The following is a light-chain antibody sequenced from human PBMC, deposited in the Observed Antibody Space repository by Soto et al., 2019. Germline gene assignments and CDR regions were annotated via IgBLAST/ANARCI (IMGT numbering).Light chain of an antibody. CDR2: LNSDGSH. CDR3: QTWVTGIYV. V-gene: IGLV4-69*01. CDR1: SGHSSYA. J-gene: IGLJ1*01. Sequence: QLVLTQSPSASASLGASVKLTCTLSSGHSSYAIAWHQQQPEKGPRYLMKLNSDGSHSKGDGIPDRFSGSSSGAERYLTISSLQSEDEADYYCQTWVTGIYVFGTGTKPTVL.